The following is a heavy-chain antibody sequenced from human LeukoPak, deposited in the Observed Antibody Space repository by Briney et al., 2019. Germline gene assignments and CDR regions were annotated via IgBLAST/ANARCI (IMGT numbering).Heavy chain of an antibody. CDR3: ARGLGATLHYYYYMDV. CDR1: GGSISSSSYY. V-gene: IGHV4-39*07. Sequence: SETLSLTCTVSGGSISSSSYYWGWIRQPPGKGLEWIGSIYYSGSTYYNPSLKSRVTISVDTSKNQFSLKLSSVAAADTAVYYCARGLGATLHYYYYMDVWGKGTTVTVSS. CDR2: IYYSGST. J-gene: IGHJ6*03. D-gene: IGHD1-26*01.